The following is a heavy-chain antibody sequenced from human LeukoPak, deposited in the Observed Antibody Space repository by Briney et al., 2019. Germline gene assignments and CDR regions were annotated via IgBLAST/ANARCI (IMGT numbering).Heavy chain of an antibody. CDR2: INSNSSYI. J-gene: IGHJ4*02. D-gene: IGHD4-17*01. CDR3: ASRLTTGS. Sequence: GGSLRLSCAASGFTFSSYSMNWVRQAPGKGLEWVSSINSNSSYIYYADSVKGRFTISRDNAKNSLYLQMNSLRAEDTTVYYCASRLTTGSWGQGTLVTVSS. V-gene: IGHV3-21*01. CDR1: GFTFSSYS.